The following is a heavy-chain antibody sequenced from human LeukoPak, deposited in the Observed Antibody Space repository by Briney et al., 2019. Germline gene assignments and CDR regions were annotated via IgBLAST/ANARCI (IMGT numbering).Heavy chain of an antibody. CDR1: GFTFSNYA. CDR2: ISGSGGST. V-gene: IGHV3-23*01. D-gene: IGHD3-9*01. Sequence: PGGSLRLSCAASGFTFSNYAMSWVRQAPGKGLEWVSAISGSGGSTYYADSVKGRFTISRDNSKNTLYLQMNGLRAEDTAVYYCAKDMRFDWTPYYFDYWGQGTLVTVSS. CDR3: AKDMRFDWTPYYFDY. J-gene: IGHJ4*02.